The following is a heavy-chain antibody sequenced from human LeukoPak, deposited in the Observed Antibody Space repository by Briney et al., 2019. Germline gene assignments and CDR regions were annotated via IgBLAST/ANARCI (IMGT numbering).Heavy chain of an antibody. Sequence: SEPLSLTCSGSNYSISNSLYWGWLRQPPGKGLEWIGYIYHSGSTNSNPSLKSRVTISIDRSKNGFSLKLSSVTAADTAVYYCASLRYPWYFDFWGQGTLVTVSS. CDR3: ASLRYPWYFDF. V-gene: IGHV4-59*11. CDR1: NYSISNSLY. D-gene: IGHD2-2*02. CDR2: IYHSGST. J-gene: IGHJ4*02.